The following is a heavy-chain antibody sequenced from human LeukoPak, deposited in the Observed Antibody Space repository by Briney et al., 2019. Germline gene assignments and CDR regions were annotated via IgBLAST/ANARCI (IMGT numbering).Heavy chain of an antibody. J-gene: IGHJ5*02. V-gene: IGHV4-30-4*07. Sequence: MTSETLSLTCAVSGDSISSGGYSWSWIRQPPGKGLEWIAYIHDSGSTYNNPSLKSRVTISVDTSKNQFSLKLSSVTAADTAVYYCARHALSGYYRGGYNWFDPWGQGTLVTVSS. CDR2: IHDSGST. CDR1: GDSISSGGYS. D-gene: IGHD2/OR15-2a*01. CDR3: ARHALSGYYRGGYNWFDP.